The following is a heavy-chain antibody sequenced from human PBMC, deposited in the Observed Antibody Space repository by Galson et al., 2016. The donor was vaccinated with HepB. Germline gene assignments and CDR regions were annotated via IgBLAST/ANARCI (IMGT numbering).Heavy chain of an antibody. CDR3: ARQSGWSRVRYFFDY. D-gene: IGHD6-19*01. CDR1: SGPITSDGYY. V-gene: IGHV4-39*01. J-gene: IGHJ4*02. Sequence: ETLSLTCTVSSGPITSDGYYWGWVRQPPGKGLEWIGSIFYTGDSYYNPSLDSRVTISVDTSKSLFSLRLRSVAAADTAVYFCARQSGWSRVRYFFDYWAQGTLVTVSS. CDR2: IFYTGDS.